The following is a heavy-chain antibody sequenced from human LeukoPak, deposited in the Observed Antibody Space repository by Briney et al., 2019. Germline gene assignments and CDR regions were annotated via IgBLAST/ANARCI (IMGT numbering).Heavy chain of an antibody. CDR2: SNPNYGGT. V-gene: IGHV1-2*02. D-gene: IGHD3/OR15-3a*01. CDR1: GYTFTGCY. CDR3: ARDQDSPFY. Sequence: ASLKLSCKASGYTFTGCYMHWVRQPHAQGLEWMGWSNPNYGGTNYAQKFQGRVTMTRDTSISTAYMELSRLRSDDTAVYYCARDQDSPFYWGQGTLVTVSS. J-gene: IGHJ4*02.